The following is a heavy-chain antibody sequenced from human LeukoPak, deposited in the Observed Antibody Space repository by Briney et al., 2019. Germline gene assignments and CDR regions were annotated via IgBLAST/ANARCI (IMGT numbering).Heavy chain of an antibody. CDR2: ITVSAGST. D-gene: IGHD6-19*01. CDR1: GFTFSSYA. CDR3: AKETPNYSSVDY. J-gene: IGHJ4*02. V-gene: IGHV3-23*01. Sequence: GGSLRLSCAASGFTFSSYAMSWVRQAPGKGRKWVSSITVSAGSTYYADSVKGRFTISRDNSKNTLYLQTNTLRAEDTAVYYCAKETPNYSSVDYWGQGTLVTVSS.